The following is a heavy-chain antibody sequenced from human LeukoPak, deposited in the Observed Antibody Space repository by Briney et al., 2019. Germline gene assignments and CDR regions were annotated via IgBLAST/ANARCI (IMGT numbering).Heavy chain of an antibody. D-gene: IGHD3-16*01. CDR3: ARHSNYGQIDY. CDR2: TYYRSKWFN. V-gene: IGHV6-1*01. Sequence: SQTLSLTCAISGDSVPSNSALWNWVRQSPSRGLEWLGRTYYRSKWFNDYAVSVKSRISINPDTSKNQFSLQLNSVTPEDTAVYYCARHSNYGQIDYWGQGTLVTVPS. J-gene: IGHJ4*02. CDR1: GDSVPSNSAL.